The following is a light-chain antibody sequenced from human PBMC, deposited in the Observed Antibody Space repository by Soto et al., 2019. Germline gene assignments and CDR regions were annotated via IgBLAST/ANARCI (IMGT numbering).Light chain of an antibody. Sequence: QSVLTQPASVSGSPGQSITISCTGTSSDVGSYNLVSWYQQHPGKAPKLMIYEVSKRPSGVSNRFSGSKSGNTASLTISGLQAEDEADYYCCSDAGSSTSLYVLGTGTKVTVL. CDR2: EVS. J-gene: IGLJ1*01. CDR1: SSDVGSYNL. V-gene: IGLV2-23*02. CDR3: CSDAGSSTSLYV.